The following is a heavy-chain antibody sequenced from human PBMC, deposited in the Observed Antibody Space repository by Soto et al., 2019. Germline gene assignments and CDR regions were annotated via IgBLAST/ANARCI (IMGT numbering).Heavy chain of an antibody. V-gene: IGHV1-69*06. CDR1: GGTFSSYA. CDR3: ASLLRVVINAAPFDY. CDR2: IIPIFGTA. D-gene: IGHD3-3*01. J-gene: IGHJ4*02. Sequence: QVQLVQSGAEVKKPGSSVKVSCKASGGTFSSYAISWVRQAPGQGLEWMGGIIPIFGTANYAQKFQGRVTITADKYTSTAYMELSSLRSADTAVYYCASLLRVVINAAPFDYWGQGTLVTVSS.